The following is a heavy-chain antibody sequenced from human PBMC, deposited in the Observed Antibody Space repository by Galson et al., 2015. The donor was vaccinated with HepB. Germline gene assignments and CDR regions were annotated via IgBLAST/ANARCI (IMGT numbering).Heavy chain of an antibody. CDR3: ARGVDP. V-gene: IGHV3-7*04. CDR2: IKQDGSKG. CDR1: GFTFSNYW. Sequence: SLRLSCAASGFTFSNYWMAWVRQAPGIGLEWVAVIKQDGSKGYYLDSVKGRFTISRDNAKDTVFLQMNSLRVDDTGIYYCARGVDPWGQGTLVTVSS. J-gene: IGHJ5*02.